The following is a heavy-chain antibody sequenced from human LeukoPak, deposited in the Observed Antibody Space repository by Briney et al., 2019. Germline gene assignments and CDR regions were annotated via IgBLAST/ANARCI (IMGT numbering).Heavy chain of an antibody. CDR3: AKGDGKDSASYYTN. CDR1: GFTFSSYA. Sequence: GGSLRLSCAASGFTFSSYAMHWVRQAPGKGLEWVTFIQYDGSNKYYADSVKGRFTISRDNSKNTLYLQMNSLRAEDTAVYYCAKGDGKDSASYYTNWGQGTLVIVSS. J-gene: IGHJ4*02. V-gene: IGHV3-30*04. CDR2: IQYDGSNK. D-gene: IGHD1-26*01.